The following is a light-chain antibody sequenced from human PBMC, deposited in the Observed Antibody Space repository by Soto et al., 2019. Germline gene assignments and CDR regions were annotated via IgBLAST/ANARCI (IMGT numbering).Light chain of an antibody. CDR2: GAS. V-gene: IGKV3-20*01. Sequence: EIVMTQSPATLSVSPGDRATLSCRASQSVGSNLAWYQQKPGQAPRLLIYGASSRATGIPDRFSGSGSGTDFTLTISRLEPEDFAVYYCQQYGNLVWTFGQGTKVDI. J-gene: IGKJ1*01. CDR1: QSVGSN. CDR3: QQYGNLVWT.